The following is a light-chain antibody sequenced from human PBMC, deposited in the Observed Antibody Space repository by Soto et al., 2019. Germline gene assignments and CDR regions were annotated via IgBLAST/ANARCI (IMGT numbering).Light chain of an antibody. Sequence: DIQMTQSPTSLSASEGDRVTITCRASQNIKSYLNWYQHKPGEAPRLLIFGASALQGGVPSRFSGSVSGTDFTLTIYSLQPEDFATYYCQQTYSVPDTFGQGTKLEIQ. V-gene: IGKV1-39*01. CDR3: QQTYSVPDT. CDR2: GAS. CDR1: QNIKSY. J-gene: IGKJ2*01.